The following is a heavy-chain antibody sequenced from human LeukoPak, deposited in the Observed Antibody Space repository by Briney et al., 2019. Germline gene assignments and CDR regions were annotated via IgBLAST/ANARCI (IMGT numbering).Heavy chain of an antibody. V-gene: IGHV4-39*01. J-gene: IGHJ5*02. D-gene: IGHD3-10*01. CDR2: IYYSGST. CDR3: ARAISASGRNNWFYP. CDR1: GGSISSSSYY. Sequence: PSETLSLTCTVSGGSISSSSYYWGWIRQPPGKGLEWIGSIYYSGSTYYNPSLKSRVTISVDTSKNQFSLKLSSVTAADTAVYYCARAISASGRNNWFYPWGQGTLVTVSS.